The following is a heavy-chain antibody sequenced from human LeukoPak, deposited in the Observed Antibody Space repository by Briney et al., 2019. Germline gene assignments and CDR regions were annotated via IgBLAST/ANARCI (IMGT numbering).Heavy chain of an antibody. CDR1: GYTLTELS. D-gene: IGHD2-2*01. Sequence: ASVKVSCKVSGYTLTELSMHRVRQAPGKGLEWMGGFDPEDGETIYAQKFQGRVTMTEDTSTDTAYMELSSLRSEDTAVYYCATGLKVVYDAFDIWGQGTMVTVSS. J-gene: IGHJ3*02. CDR2: FDPEDGET. CDR3: ATGLKVVYDAFDI. V-gene: IGHV1-24*01.